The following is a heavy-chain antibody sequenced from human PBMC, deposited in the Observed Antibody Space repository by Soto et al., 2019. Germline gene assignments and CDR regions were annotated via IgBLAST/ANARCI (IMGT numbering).Heavy chain of an antibody. V-gene: IGHV1-3*01. CDR2: INAGNGNT. D-gene: IGHD2-2*01. CDR1: GYTFTSYA. J-gene: IGHJ5*02. Sequence: APVKVSCKASGYTFTSYAMHWARHAPGQRLEWMGWINAGNGNTKYSQKFQGRVTITRDTSASTAYMELSSLRSEDTAVYYCARSPRVVPAAMLGAWFDPWGQGTLVTVSS. CDR3: ARSPRVVPAAMLGAWFDP.